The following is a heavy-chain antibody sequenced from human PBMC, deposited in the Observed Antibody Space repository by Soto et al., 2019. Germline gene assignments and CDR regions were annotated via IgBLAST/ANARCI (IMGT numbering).Heavy chain of an antibody. Sequence: QVQLVESGGGVVQPGRSLRLSCAASGFTFNSYGMHWVRQAPGKGLEWVARISYDGSNTNYVESVKGQFTISRDNSPNTVYLQMNSLRAEDTAVYYCAKDTYYHDSSGFYIFDYWGQGTLVTVSS. CDR2: ISYDGSNT. CDR1: GFTFNSYG. D-gene: IGHD3-22*01. J-gene: IGHJ4*02. V-gene: IGHV3-30*18. CDR3: AKDTYYHDSSGFYIFDY.